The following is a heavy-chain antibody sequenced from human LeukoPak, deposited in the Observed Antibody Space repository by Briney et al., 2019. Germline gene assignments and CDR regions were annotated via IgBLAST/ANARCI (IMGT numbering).Heavy chain of an antibody. CDR3: ARRSSQYCSSTSCYPWGPTVWFDP. Sequence: SETLSLTCAVYGGSFSGYYWSWIRQPPGKGLEWIGEINHSGSTNYNPSLKSRVTISVDTSKNQFSLKLSSVTAADTAVYYCARRSSQYCSSTSCYPWGPTVWFDPWGQGTLVTVSS. CDR1: GGSFSGYY. J-gene: IGHJ5*02. D-gene: IGHD2-2*01. CDR2: INHSGST. V-gene: IGHV4-34*01.